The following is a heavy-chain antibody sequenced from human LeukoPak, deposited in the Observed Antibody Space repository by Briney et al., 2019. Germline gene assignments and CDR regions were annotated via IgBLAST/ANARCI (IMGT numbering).Heavy chain of an antibody. D-gene: IGHD3-22*01. Sequence: SETLSLTCTVSGGSISSSSYYWGWIRQPPGKGLEWIGTIYYSGSTYYNPSLKSRVTISVDTSKNQFSLKLSSVTAAGTAVYYCARVRGQDSSGYYLDYWGQGTLVTVSS. CDR1: GGSISSSSYY. V-gene: IGHV4-39*07. J-gene: IGHJ4*02. CDR3: ARVRGQDSSGYYLDY. CDR2: IYYSGST.